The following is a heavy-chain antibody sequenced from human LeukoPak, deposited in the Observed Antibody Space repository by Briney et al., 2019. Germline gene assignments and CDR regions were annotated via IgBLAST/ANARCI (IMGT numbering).Heavy chain of an antibody. Sequence: PGGSLRLSCAASGFTFDDYGMSWVRQAPGKGLEWVANIKQDGSEKYYVDSVKGRFTISRDNAKNSLYLQMNSLRAEDTAVYYCARDYTNYYYYYYMDVWGKGTTVTVSS. CDR1: GFTFDDYG. CDR3: ARDYTNYYYYYYMDV. CDR2: IKQDGSEK. V-gene: IGHV3-7*01. J-gene: IGHJ6*03.